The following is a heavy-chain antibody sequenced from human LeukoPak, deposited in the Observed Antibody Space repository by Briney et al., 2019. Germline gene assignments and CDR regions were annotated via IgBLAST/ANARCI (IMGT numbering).Heavy chain of an antibody. V-gene: IGHV3-7*01. J-gene: IGHJ4*02. CDR2: IKQDGSQR. CDR3: ARRGGSSSRRSPIDY. CDR1: GFTFSDYW. D-gene: IGHD6-6*01. Sequence: GSLRFPWTASGFTFSDYWMTWVRQAPGKGPEWVANIKQDGSQRYYVGSVRGRFTISRDNAKNLLFLLMNGLRAEDTAVYYCARRGGSSSRRSPIDYWGQGTLVTVSS.